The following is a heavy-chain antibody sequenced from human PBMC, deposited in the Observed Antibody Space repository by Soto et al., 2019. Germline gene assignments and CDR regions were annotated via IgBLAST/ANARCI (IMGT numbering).Heavy chain of an antibody. V-gene: IGHV1-8*01. J-gene: IGHJ6*02. Sequence: QEQLVQSGAEVKKPGASVKVSCKASGDTFTNYDIKWVRQATGQGLEWMGWMNPNSGNTGYAQKFQGRVTMTRNTSISAAYVELSSLRSEDTAVYHCAGGRNGMDVWGQGTTVTVPS. CDR2: MNPNSGNT. CDR1: GDTFTNYD. CDR3: AGGRNGMDV.